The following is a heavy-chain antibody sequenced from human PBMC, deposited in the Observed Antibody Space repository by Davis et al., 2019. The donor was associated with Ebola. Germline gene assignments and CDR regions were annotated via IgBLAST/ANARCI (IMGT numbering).Heavy chain of an antibody. V-gene: IGHV1-69*06. D-gene: IGHD2-15*01. Sequence: AASVKVSCKASGYTFTSYGISWVRQAPGQGLEWMGGIIPLFGTTNYAQKFRGRVMITADKSTRIAYMEPNSLHQGPIGLPPGALLQEHLWG. CDR3: ALLQEHL. CDR1: GYTFTSYG. CDR2: IIPLFGTT. J-gene: IGHJ6*01.